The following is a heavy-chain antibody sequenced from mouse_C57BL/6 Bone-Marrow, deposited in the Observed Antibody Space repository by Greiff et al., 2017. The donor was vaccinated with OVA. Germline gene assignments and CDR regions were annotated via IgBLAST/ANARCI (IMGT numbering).Heavy chain of an antibody. D-gene: IGHD1-2*01. CDR1: GYTFTSYW. CDR2: IDPNSGGT. J-gene: IGHJ3*01. Sequence: QVQLQQPGAELVKPGASVKLSCKASGYTFTSYWMHWVKQRPGRGLEWIGRIDPNSGGTKYNEKFKSKATLTVDKPSSTAYMQLSSLTSEDSAVYYCARANGGEHDEAWVAYWGQGTLVTVSS. V-gene: IGHV1-72*01. CDR3: ARANGGEHDEAWVAY.